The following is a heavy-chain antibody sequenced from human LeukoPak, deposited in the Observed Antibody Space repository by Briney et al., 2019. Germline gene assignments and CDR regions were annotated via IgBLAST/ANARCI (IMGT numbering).Heavy chain of an antibody. CDR1: GGSISSYY. J-gene: IGHJ6*03. CDR3: ARGGATIYYYYMDV. D-gene: IGHD1-26*01. V-gene: IGHV4-4*07. CDR2: IYTSGST. Sequence: SETLSLTCTVSGGSISSYYWSWIRQPAGKGLEWIGRIYTSGSTNYNPSLKSRVTMSVDTSKNQFSLKPSSVTAADTAVYYCARGGATIYYYYMDVWGKGTTVTVSS.